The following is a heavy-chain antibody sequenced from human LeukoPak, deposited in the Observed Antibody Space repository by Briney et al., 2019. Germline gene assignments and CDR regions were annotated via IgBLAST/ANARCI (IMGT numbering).Heavy chain of an antibody. Sequence: SETLSLTCTVSGGSISSSSYYWGWIRQPPGKGLEWIGSIYYSGSTYYNPSLKSRVTISVDTTKNQFSLKVSSVTAADTAVYYCARLGGNQVLYYFDYWGQGTLVTVSS. V-gene: IGHV4-39*01. CDR2: IYYSGST. CDR3: ARLGGNQVLYYFDY. D-gene: IGHD1-14*01. CDR1: GGSISSSSYY. J-gene: IGHJ4*02.